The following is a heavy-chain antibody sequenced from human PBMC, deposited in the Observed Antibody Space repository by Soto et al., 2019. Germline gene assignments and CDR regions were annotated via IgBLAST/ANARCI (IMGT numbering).Heavy chain of an antibody. Sequence: QLHSVQSGAVVKKPGASVTVSCSASGYPVTAYYMHWVRQAPGRGLEWMGGNNPATGAAKYTQTFQGRVTMTRDTSTSTVFMELSGLTSEDTAVFYCARGGGVGVAGSAAFDMWGQGTLVTVSS. CDR3: ARGGGVGVAGSAAFDM. J-gene: IGHJ3*02. CDR2: NNPATGAA. V-gene: IGHV1-2*02. CDR1: GYPVTAYY. D-gene: IGHD3-3*01.